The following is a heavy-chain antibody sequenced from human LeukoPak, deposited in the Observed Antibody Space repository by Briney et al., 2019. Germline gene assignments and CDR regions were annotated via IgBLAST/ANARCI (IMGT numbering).Heavy chain of an antibody. CDR1: GGSISSSSYY. CDR2: IYHSGST. CDR3: AREAAAGDAFDI. Sequence: SETLSLTCTVSGGSISSSSYYWGWIRQPPGKGLEWIGEIYHSGSTNYNPSLKSRVTISVDKSKNQFSLKLSSVTAADTAVYYCAREAAAGDAFDIWGQGTMVTVSS. D-gene: IGHD6-13*01. J-gene: IGHJ3*02. V-gene: IGHV4-39*07.